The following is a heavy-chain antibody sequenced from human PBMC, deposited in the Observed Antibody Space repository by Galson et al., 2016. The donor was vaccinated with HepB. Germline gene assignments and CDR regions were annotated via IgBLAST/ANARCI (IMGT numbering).Heavy chain of an antibody. D-gene: IGHD1-7*01. CDR1: GFTVSNNY. CDR2: IYSVGST. V-gene: IGHV3-53*01. Sequence: SLRLSCAVSGFTVSNNYMSWVRQPPGKGLEWVSLIYSVGSTNYADSVKGRFTISRDSSKNTLYLQMNSLRAEDTAVYYCARDKIIGTTGDYWGQGTLVTVSS. J-gene: IGHJ4*02. CDR3: ARDKIIGTTGDY.